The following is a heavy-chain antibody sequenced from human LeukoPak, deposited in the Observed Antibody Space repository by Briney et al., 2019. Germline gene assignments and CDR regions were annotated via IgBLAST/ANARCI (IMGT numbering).Heavy chain of an antibody. CDR3: ATSGYYDTSGHPHDAFDI. D-gene: IGHD3-22*01. CDR2: LSGSGGSA. CDR1: GFTFSIYA. J-gene: IGHJ3*02. V-gene: IGHV3-23*01. Sequence: QPGGSLRLSCAASGFTFSIYAMIWVRQAPGKGLEWVSSLSGSGGSASYADSVKGRFTISRDNSKDTLYLQMNSLRAEDTAVYYCATSGYYDTSGHPHDAFDIWGQGTMVTVSS.